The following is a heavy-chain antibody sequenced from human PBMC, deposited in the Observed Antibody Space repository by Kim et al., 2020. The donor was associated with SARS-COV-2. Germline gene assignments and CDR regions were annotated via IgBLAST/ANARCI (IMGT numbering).Heavy chain of an antibody. CDR2: IIPIFGTA. D-gene: IGHD2-2*01. CDR3: ASGGLGYCSSTSCRVLGPLDV. J-gene: IGHJ6*02. Sequence: SVKVSCKASGGTFSSYAISWVRQAPGQGLEWMGGIIPIFGTANYAQKFQGRVTITADESTSTAYMELSSLRSEDTAVYYCASGGLGYCSSTSCRVLGPLDVWGQGTTVTVSS. CDR1: GGTFSSYA. V-gene: IGHV1-69*13.